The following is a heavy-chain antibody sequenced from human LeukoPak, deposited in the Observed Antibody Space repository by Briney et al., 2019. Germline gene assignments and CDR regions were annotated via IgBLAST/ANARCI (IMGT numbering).Heavy chain of an antibody. D-gene: IGHD1-26*01. CDR1: GYTFTSYY. V-gene: IGHV1-46*01. CDR3: ARDGGPVVGGTNY. J-gene: IGHJ4*02. Sequence: ASVKVSCKASGYTFTSYYMHWVRQAPGQGLEWMGIINPSGGSTSYAQKFQGRVTMTRDMSTSTVYMELSSPRSEDTAVYYCARDGGPVVGGTNYWGQGTLVTVSS. CDR2: INPSGGST.